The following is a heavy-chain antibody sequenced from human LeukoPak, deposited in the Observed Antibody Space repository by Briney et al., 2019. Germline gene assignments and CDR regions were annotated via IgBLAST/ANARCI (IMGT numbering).Heavy chain of an antibody. D-gene: IGHD2/OR15-2a*01. Sequence: EASVKVSCKASGYTFTNYYMHWVRQAPGQGLEWMGIVNPSAGDTSYTQKFQGRVTMTRDTSTSTVYMELSSLKSEDTAVYYCATFYYPSDAFDIWGQGTMVTVSS. V-gene: IGHV1-46*01. CDR3: ATFYYPSDAFDI. J-gene: IGHJ3*02. CDR2: VNPSAGDT. CDR1: GYTFTNYY.